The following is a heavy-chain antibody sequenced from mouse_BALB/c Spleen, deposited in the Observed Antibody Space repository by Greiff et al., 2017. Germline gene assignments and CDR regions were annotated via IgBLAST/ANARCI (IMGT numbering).Heavy chain of an antibody. CDR2: IRNKANGYTT. D-gene: IGHD2-4*01. CDR1: GFTFTDYY. Sequence: EVQRVESGGGLVQPGGSLRLSCATSGFTFTDYYMSWVRQPPGKALEWLGFIRNKANGYTTEYSASVKGRFTISRDNSQSILYLQMNTLRAEDSATYYCARDMITTLFAYWGQGTLVTVSA. J-gene: IGHJ3*01. CDR3: ARDMITTLFAY. V-gene: IGHV7-3*02.